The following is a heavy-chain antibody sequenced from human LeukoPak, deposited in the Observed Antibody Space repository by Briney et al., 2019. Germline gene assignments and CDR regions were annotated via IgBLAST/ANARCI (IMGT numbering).Heavy chain of an antibody. CDR1: GVSISAYY. CDR3: ARDPTTVATIFDS. V-gene: IGHV4-4*07. CDR2: IYPGESIYASENT. J-gene: IGHJ4*02. D-gene: IGHD4-17*01. Sequence: SETLSLTCSVSGVSISAYYWSWIRQPAGKGLEWIGRIYPGESIYASENTNYNPSLKSRVSMSGDTSKNQVSLKLRSVTAADTAVYYCARDPTTVATIFDSWGQGTLVTVSS.